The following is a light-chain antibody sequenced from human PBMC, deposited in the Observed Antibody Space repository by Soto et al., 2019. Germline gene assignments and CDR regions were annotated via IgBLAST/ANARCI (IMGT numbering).Light chain of an antibody. V-gene: IGKV3-20*01. CDR3: QQYGSSPAT. J-gene: IGKJ4*01. CDR2: GAS. CDR1: QSVSSSY. Sequence: EIVLTQSPGTLSLSPGERATLSCRASQSVSSSYLAWYQQKPGQAPRLLIYGASSRPTGIPDRFSGSGSGTAFTLTISRLEPEDFAVYYCQQYGSSPATYGGGTKVEIK.